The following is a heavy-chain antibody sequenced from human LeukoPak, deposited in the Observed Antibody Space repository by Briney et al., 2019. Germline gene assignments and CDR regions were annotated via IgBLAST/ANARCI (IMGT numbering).Heavy chain of an antibody. CDR3: ARDPVPAAARHFDY. Sequence: GGSLRLSCAASGFTFSSYWMHWVRQVPGKGLVWVSRINSDGSNTRYADSVKGRFTISRDNAKNTLYLQMNSLRAEDTGVYYCARDPVPAAARHFDYWGRGTLVTVSS. V-gene: IGHV3-74*01. CDR2: INSDGSNT. D-gene: IGHD2-2*01. J-gene: IGHJ4*02. CDR1: GFTFSSYW.